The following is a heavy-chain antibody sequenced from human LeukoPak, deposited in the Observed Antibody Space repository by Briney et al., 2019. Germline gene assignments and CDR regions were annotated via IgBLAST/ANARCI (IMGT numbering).Heavy chain of an antibody. J-gene: IGHJ4*02. D-gene: IGHD3-16*01. CDR2: IYPGDSDT. V-gene: IGHV5-51*01. CDR1: GYSFTSYW. CDR3: ARHVPHGGFFYFGL. Sequence: GESLKISCKGSGYSFTSYWIGWVRQMPGKGLEWMGIIYPGDSDTTYRPSFQGQVTISADRSISTAYLQWSSLKASDSAMYYCARHVPHGGFFYFGLWGRGTLVTVSS.